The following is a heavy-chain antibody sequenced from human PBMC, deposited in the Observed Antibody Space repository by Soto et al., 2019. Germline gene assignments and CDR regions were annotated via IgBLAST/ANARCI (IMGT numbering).Heavy chain of an antibody. Sequence: QVQLQESGPGLVKPSQTLPLTCTVSGGSISSGDYYWSWIRQPPGKGLEWIGYIYKTGSTDYNPSVKSRVTISVDMSKNQFSLNLRSVTAADTAVYYCAREMRNTVTTFDCWGQGTLVTVSS. CDR3: AREMRNTVTTFDC. D-gene: IGHD4-17*01. J-gene: IGHJ4*02. CDR1: GGSISSGDYY. CDR2: IYKTGST. V-gene: IGHV4-30-4*01.